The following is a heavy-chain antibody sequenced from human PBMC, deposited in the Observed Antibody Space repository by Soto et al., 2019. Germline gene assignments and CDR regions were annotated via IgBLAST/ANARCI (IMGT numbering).Heavy chain of an antibody. CDR2: ISYDGSNK. CDR1: GFTFSSYA. J-gene: IGHJ4*02. CDR3: ARDRVAAAGTFDY. D-gene: IGHD6-13*01. V-gene: IGHV3-30-3*01. Sequence: GGSLRLSCAASGFTFSSYAMHWVRQAPGKGLEWVAFISYDGSNKYYADSVKGRFTISRDNSKNTLYLQMNSLRAEDTAVYYGARDRVAAAGTFDYWGQGTLVTVSS.